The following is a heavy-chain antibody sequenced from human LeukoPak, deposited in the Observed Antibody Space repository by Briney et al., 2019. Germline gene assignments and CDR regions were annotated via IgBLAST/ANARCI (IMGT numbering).Heavy chain of an antibody. CDR3: ARDLPRKAYCGGDCYASDY. CDR2: IRYDGSNK. CDR1: GFTFSSYG. Sequence: GGSLRLSCAASGFTFSSYGMHWVRQAPGKGLEWLAFIRYDGSNKYYADSVKGRFTISRDNSKNTLYLQMNSLRAEDTAVYYCARDLPRKAYCGGDCYASDYWGQGTLVTVSS. V-gene: IGHV3-30*02. D-gene: IGHD2-21*02. J-gene: IGHJ4*02.